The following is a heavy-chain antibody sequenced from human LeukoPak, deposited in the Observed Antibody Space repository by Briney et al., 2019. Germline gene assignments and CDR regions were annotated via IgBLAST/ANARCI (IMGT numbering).Heavy chain of an antibody. J-gene: IGHJ4*02. CDR3: ARGPTTVTRAFDY. D-gene: IGHD4-17*01. CDR1: GGSISSSSYY. CDR2: IFYSGST. V-gene: IGHV4-39*07. Sequence: SETLSLTCSVSGGSISSSSYYWGWIRQPPGKGLEWIGSIFYSGSTYDNPSLKSRVTISVDRSKNQFSLKMSSVTAADTAVYYCARGPTTVTRAFDYWGQGTLVTVSS.